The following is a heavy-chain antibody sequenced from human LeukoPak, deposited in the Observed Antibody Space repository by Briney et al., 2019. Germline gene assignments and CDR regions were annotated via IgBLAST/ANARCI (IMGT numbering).Heavy chain of an antibody. Sequence: PGGSLRLSCVASGFDIRHYYMSWVRQAPGKGLEWVADIRHDGSNIYNVDSVRGRFTISRDNAKNSLFLRMNSLKDEDTAVYYRARDGSGRDFSLDYWGQGTLVTVSS. D-gene: IGHD3-10*01. CDR1: GFDIRHYY. J-gene: IGHJ4*02. CDR2: IRHDGSNI. V-gene: IGHV3-7*04. CDR3: ARDGSGRDFSLDY.